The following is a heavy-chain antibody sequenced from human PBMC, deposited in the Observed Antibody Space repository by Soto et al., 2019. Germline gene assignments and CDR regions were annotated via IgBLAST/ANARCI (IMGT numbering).Heavy chain of an antibody. CDR2: ISSTTHYI. CDR3: VRESEDLTSNFDY. V-gene: IGHV3-21*06. J-gene: IGHJ4*02. Sequence: ESGGGLVKPGGSLRLSCAASGFTFTRYSMNWVRQAPGKGLEWVSSISSTTHYIYYADSMRGRFTISRDNAKNAVYLEMNSLRAEDTAVYYCVRESEDLTSNFDYWGQGTLVTVSS. CDR1: GFTFTRYS.